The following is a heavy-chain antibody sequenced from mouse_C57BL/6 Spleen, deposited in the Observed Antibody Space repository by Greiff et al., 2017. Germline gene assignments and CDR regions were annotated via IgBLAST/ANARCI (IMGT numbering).Heavy chain of an antibody. CDR3: ARGYGSSRDWYFDV. CDR2: INPNNGGT. D-gene: IGHD1-1*01. J-gene: IGHJ1*03. CDR1: GYTFTDYY. V-gene: IGHV1-26*01. Sequence: EVQLQQSGPELVKPGASVKISCKASGYTFTDYYMNWVKQSHGKSLEWIGDINPNNGGTSYNQKFKGKATLTVDKSSSTAYMELRSLTSEDSAVYYCARGYGSSRDWYFDVWGTGTTVTVST.